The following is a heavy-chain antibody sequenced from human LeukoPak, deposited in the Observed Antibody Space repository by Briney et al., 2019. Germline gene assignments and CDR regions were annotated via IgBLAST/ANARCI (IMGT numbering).Heavy chain of an antibody. CDR2: INHSGST. CDR3: ARESGMYYYDSSGYYRDY. Sequence: SESLSLNCAVYGGSFSGYYWSWIRQPPGKGLEWIGEINHSGSTNYNPSLKSRVTISVDTSKNQFSLKLSSVTAADTAVYYCARESGMYYYDSSGYYRDYWGQGTLVTVSS. D-gene: IGHD3-22*01. CDR1: GGSFSGYY. V-gene: IGHV4-34*01. J-gene: IGHJ4*02.